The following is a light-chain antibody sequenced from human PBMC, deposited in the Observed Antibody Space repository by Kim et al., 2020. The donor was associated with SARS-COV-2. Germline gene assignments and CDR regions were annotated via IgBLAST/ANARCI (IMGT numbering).Light chain of an antibody. CDR1: QTINNK. CDR3: QQSNDWPPLT. V-gene: IGKV3-15*01. CDR2: DAT. Sequence: SPGERATRSCRASQTINNKLVWYQQKPGQAPRLLIDDATTRATGVPAWFIGSGSETDFTLTISSLQSEDFAVYYCQQSNDWPPLTFGQGTKVDIK. J-gene: IGKJ1*01.